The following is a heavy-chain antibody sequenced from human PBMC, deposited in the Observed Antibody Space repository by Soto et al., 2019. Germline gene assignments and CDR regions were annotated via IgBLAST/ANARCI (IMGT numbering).Heavy chain of an antibody. J-gene: IGHJ4*02. CDR2: ISGSDGKT. D-gene: IGHD3-3*01. Sequence: PGWSLRLSCAASGFTFSSYALSWVRQAPGKGLEWVSTISGSDGKTFYADSVKGRFSISRDTSQNTLYLQMNSLRADDTAIYYCARWSYLDYWGQGTRVTVSS. CDR3: ARWSYLDY. V-gene: IGHV3-23*01. CDR1: GFTFSSYA.